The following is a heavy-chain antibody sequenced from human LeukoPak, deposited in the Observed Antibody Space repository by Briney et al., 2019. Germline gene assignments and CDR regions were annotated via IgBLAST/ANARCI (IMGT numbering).Heavy chain of an antibody. J-gene: IGHJ6*02. CDR1: GYSFTSYW. V-gene: IGHV5-51*01. CDR3: ARSAAAGTSYYGMDV. D-gene: IGHD6-13*01. CDR2: IYPGDSDT. Sequence: GESLKISCKGSGYSFTSYWIGWVRQMPGKGLEWMGIIYPGDSDTRYSPSFQGQVTISADKSISTAYLQWSSLKASDTAMYYCARSAAAGTSYYGMDVWGQGTTVTVSS.